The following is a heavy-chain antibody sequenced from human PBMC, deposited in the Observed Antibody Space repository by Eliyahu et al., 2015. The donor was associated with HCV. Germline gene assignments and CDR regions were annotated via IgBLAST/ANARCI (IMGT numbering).Heavy chain of an antibody. D-gene: IGHD4-23*01. CDR3: ARDDGGNGY. V-gene: IGHV3-21*02. J-gene: IGHJ4*02. CDR2: ITSSSNYI. CDR1: GFSFSSYD. Sequence: EVQLVESGGGLVKPGGSLRLSCAASGFSFSSYDMNWVRQAPGKGLEWVSSITSSSNYIYYADSVKGRFTISRDNAKNSLYLQMNSLRAEDTAVYYCARDDGGNGYWGQGTLVTVSS.